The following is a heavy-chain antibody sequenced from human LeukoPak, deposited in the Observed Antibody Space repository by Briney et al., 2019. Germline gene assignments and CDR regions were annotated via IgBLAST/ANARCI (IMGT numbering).Heavy chain of an antibody. CDR2: MNPNSGNT. D-gene: IGHD3-9*01. J-gene: IGHJ4*02. CDR3: ARLYYDILTGYYSVFDY. V-gene: IGHV1-8*01. Sequence: GASVKVSCKASGYTFTSYDINWVRQATGQGLEWMGWMNPNSGNTSYAQKFQGRVTMTRNTSIRTAYMELSSLRSEDTAVYYCARLYYDILTGYYSVFDYWGQGTLVTVSS. CDR1: GYTFTSYD.